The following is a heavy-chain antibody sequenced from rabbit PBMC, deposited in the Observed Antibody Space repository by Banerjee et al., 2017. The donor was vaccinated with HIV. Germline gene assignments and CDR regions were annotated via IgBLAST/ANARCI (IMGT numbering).Heavy chain of an antibody. D-gene: IGHD1-1*01. Sequence: QSLEESGGDLVKPGASLTLTCKASGFDLSSYYYMCWVRQAPGKGLEVVACIITSSGSTWYATWAKGRFTISKASSTMVTLKMTSLTVADTATYFCASGYSDVYFNLWGPGTLVTVS. CDR1: GFDLSSYYY. CDR2: IITSSGST. J-gene: IGHJ4*01. V-gene: IGHV1S40*01. CDR3: ASGYSDVYFNL.